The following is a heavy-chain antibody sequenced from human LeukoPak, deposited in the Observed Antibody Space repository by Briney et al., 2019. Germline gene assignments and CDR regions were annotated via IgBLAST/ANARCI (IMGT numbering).Heavy chain of an antibody. CDR2: IHHSGSA. CDR1: GDSISSSNW. Sequence: PSGTLSLTCAVSGDSISSSNWWSWVRQPPGKGLEWIGEIHHSGSANYNPSLKSRVTMSVDKSKNQFSLMLKSVTAADTAVYYCARDYADYYGSGSYFYFDYWGQGTLVTVSS. V-gene: IGHV4-4*02. J-gene: IGHJ4*02. CDR3: ARDYADYYGSGSYFYFDY. D-gene: IGHD3-10*01.